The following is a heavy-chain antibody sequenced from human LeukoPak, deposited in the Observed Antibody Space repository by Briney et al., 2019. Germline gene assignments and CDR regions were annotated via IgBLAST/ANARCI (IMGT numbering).Heavy chain of an antibody. J-gene: IGHJ4*02. Sequence: SETLSLTCTVSGGSISSSRNYWGWIREPPGKGPEWIGSIYYSGSTYYDPSLKSRVTISVDTSKNQFSLKLSSVTAADTAVYYCASEAYYYDSSGYYKYWGQGTLVTVSS. V-gene: IGHV4-39*07. D-gene: IGHD3-22*01. CDR2: IYYSGST. CDR1: GGSISSSRNY. CDR3: ASEAYYYDSSGYYKY.